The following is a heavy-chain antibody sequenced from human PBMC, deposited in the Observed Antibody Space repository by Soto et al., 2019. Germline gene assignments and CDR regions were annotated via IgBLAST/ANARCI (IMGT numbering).Heavy chain of an antibody. D-gene: IGHD1-26*01. J-gene: IGHJ4*02. V-gene: IGHV4-34*01. CDR3: ARGLFSETHYPGGWYFFDY. Sequence: SQTLSLTCAVHGGSFSGYSWDLLRQPPGKGLEWIGQINDGGSANYNPSLKSRVTISVDTSNNEFFLELSSVTAADTAVYYCARGLFSETHYPGGWYFFDYWGQGTLVTVSS. CDR2: INDGGSA. CDR1: GGSFSGYS.